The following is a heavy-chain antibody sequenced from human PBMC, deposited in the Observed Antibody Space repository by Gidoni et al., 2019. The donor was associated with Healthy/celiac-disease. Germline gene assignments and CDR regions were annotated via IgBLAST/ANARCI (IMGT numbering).Heavy chain of an antibody. CDR2: IYTSGST. J-gene: IGHJ3*01. V-gene: IGHV4-4*07. D-gene: IGHD3-22*01. CDR3: ARDLGDYYDSSGFGV. CDR1: GCPIGRYS. Sequence: QGQLQESGPGLVKTSGPRSLTCTVSGCPIGRYSWSWLRQPAGKGLEWIGRIYTSGSTNYNPSLKGRVTMSVDTSKNQFSLKLSSVTAADTAVYYCARDLGDYYDSSGFGVWGQGTMVTVSS.